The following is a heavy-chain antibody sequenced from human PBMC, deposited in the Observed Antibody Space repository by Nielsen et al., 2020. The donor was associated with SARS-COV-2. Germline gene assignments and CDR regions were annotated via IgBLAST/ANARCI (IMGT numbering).Heavy chain of an antibody. D-gene: IGHD2-2*01. CDR2: ISGHNGDT. Sequence: ASVKVSCKASGYTFTNYGISWVRPAPGQGLEWLGWISGHNGDTYYAQKVQDRLTLTADSSTSTAFLELTSLTSDDTAVYYCARYSTGWFSGLYWFDPWGQGTLVTVST. CDR3: ARYSTGWFSGLYWFDP. CDR1: GYTFTNYG. V-gene: IGHV1-18*04. J-gene: IGHJ5*02.